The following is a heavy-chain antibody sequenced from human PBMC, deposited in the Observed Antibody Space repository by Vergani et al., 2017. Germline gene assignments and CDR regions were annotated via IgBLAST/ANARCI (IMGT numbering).Heavy chain of an antibody. CDR2: ISPGASTV. CDR1: GFKFSDHY. V-gene: IGHV3-11*04. D-gene: IGHD2/OR15-2a*01. J-gene: IGHJ6*02. Sequence: QVQLVESAGGVVQPGGSLRLSCAASGFKFSDHYMSWIRQAPGKGLEWVSHISPGASTVSYTDSVTGRFTVSRDNDNTSMTLDMTTLRVEDTAVYYCAKNPDVSATRPYYAMDVWGQGTTFPVSS. CDR3: AKNPDVSATRPYYAMDV.